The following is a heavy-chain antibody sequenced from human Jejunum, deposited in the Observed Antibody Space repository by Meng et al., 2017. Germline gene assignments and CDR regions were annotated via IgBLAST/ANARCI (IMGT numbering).Heavy chain of an antibody. J-gene: IGHJ4*02. V-gene: IGHV4-61*08. Sequence: QGPLQESGPGLVRPSETLSPICSVSGGSVSSAGYQWSWIRQPPGKGLEWIGYASTNYNPSLKSRVTISVDTSKNQFSLRLTSVTAADTAVYYCARDHMGSLDYWGQGILVTVSS. D-gene: IGHD1-26*01. CDR3: ARDHMGSLDY. CDR1: GGSVSSAGYQ. CDR2: AST.